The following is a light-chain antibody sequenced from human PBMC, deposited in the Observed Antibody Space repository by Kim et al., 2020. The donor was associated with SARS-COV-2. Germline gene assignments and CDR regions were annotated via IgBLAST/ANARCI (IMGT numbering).Light chain of an antibody. J-gene: IGLJ1*01. CDR2: GKN. V-gene: IGLV3-19*01. CDR3: NSRDSSGNHLV. CDR1: SLRSYY. Sequence: LVQTVRITCQGDSLRSYYASWYQQKPAQAPVLVIYGKNNRPSGIPDRFSGSSSGNTASLTITGAQAEDEADYYCNSRDSSGNHLVFGTGTKVTVL.